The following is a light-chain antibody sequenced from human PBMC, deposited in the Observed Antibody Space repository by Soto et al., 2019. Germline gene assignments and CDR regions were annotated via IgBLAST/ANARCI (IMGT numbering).Light chain of an antibody. Sequence: DIQMTQSPSTLSASLAYGFTITCRASQSIGDSLAWYQQKPGKAPKLLIYDASSLESGVPSRFSGSGSGTEFTLTISSLQPDDFATYYCQQYNTYSPERTFGQGTKWIS. J-gene: IGKJ1*01. CDR3: QQYNTYSPERT. V-gene: IGKV1-5*01. CDR1: QSIGDS. CDR2: DAS.